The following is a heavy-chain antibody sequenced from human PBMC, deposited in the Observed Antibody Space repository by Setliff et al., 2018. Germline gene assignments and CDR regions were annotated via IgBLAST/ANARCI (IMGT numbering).Heavy chain of an antibody. CDR1: GYTFTSYY. V-gene: IGHV1-46*01. Sequence: GASVKVSCKASGYTFTSYYMHWVRQAPGQGLEWMGIINPSGGSTSYAQKFQGRVTMTRDTSTSTVYMELSSLRSEDTAVYYCAIWKWLLGIGNAFDIWGQGTMVTVS. CDR2: INPSGGST. CDR3: AIWKWLLGIGNAFDI. J-gene: IGHJ3*02. D-gene: IGHD3-22*01.